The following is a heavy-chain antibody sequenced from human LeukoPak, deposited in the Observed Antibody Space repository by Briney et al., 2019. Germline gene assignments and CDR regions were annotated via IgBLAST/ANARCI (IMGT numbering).Heavy chain of an antibody. J-gene: IGHJ5*02. CDR3: ARVGSGWYYWFDP. CDR2: INAGNGNT. Sequence: ASVKVSCKASGYTFTSYAMHWVRQAPGQRLEWMGWINAGNGNTKYSQKFQGRVTITRDTSANTAFMELSSLRSEDTAVYYCARVGSGWYYWFDPWGQGTLVTVSS. D-gene: IGHD6-19*01. V-gene: IGHV1-3*01. CDR1: GYTFTSYA.